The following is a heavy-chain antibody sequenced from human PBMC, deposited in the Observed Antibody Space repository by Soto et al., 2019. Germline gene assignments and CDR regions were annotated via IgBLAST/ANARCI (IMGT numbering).Heavy chain of an antibody. CDR2: INSDGGTR. D-gene: IGHD1-26*01. J-gene: IGHJ4*02. V-gene: IGHV3-48*03. CDR3: ARDARTYSGRIRHLDY. CDR1: GFTFSSYE. Sequence: EVQLVESGGGLVQPGGSLRLSCAAPGFTFSSYEMNWVRQAPGKGLEWVSYINSDGGTRYYADSVKGRFTISRDNAKNSLYLQMNSLRAEDTAVYYCARDARTYSGRIRHLDYWGQGTLVTVSS.